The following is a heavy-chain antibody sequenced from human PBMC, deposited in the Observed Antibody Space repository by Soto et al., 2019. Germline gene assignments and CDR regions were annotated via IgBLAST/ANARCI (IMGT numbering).Heavy chain of an antibody. Sequence: GGSLRLSCAASGFTFSSYGMHWVRQAPGKGLECVAVIWYDGSNKYYADSVKGRFTISRDNSKNTLYLQMNSLRAEDTAVYYCAKTSGSGSYYKASLDYWGQGTLVTVSS. CDR1: GFTFSSYG. J-gene: IGHJ4*02. CDR2: IWYDGSNK. V-gene: IGHV3-33*06. CDR3: AKTSGSGSYYKASLDY. D-gene: IGHD3-10*01.